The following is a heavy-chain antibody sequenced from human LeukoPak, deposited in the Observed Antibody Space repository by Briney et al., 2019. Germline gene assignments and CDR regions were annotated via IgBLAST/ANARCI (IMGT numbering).Heavy chain of an antibody. CDR3: AKPHPPAAGLGGYFDY. CDR2: INHSGST. Sequence: SETLSLTCAVYGGSFSGYYWSWIRQPPGKGLELIGEINHSGSTNYNPSLKSRVTISVDTSKNQFSLKLSSVTAADTAVYYCAKPHPPAAGLGGYFDYWGQGTLVTVSS. V-gene: IGHV4-34*01. CDR1: GGSFSGYY. D-gene: IGHD6-13*01. J-gene: IGHJ4*02.